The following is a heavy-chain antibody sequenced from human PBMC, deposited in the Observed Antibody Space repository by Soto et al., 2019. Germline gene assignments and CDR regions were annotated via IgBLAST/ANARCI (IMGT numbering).Heavy chain of an antibody. CDR1: GYSISSGYY. D-gene: IGHD1-26*01. CDR3: ARAPVGATFGAFDI. V-gene: IGHV4-38-2*01. CDR2: IYHSGST. J-gene: IGHJ3*02. Sequence: PSETLSLTXAVSGYSISSGYYWGWIRQPPGKGLEWIGSIYHSGSTCYNPSLKSRVTISVDTSKNQFSLKLSSVTAADTAVYYCARAPVGATFGAFDIWGQGTMVTVSS.